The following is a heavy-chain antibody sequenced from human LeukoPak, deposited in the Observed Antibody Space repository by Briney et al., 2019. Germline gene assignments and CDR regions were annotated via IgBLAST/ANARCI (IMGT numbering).Heavy chain of an antibody. CDR1: GGSISSYY. J-gene: IGHJ3*02. CDR2: IYTSGNT. V-gene: IGHV4-4*09. CDR3: ARPYSSGWSGAFDI. Sequence: PETLSLTCTVSGGSISSYYSRWVPQPPGEGLEWSGNIYTSGNTNYNPSLKSRVAISIDTSKNQFSLKLNSVTAADTAVYYCARPYSSGWSGAFDIWGQGKMVTVSS. D-gene: IGHD6-19*01.